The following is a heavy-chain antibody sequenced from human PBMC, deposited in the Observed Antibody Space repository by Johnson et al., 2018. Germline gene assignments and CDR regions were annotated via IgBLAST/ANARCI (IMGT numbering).Heavy chain of an antibody. CDR2: DSYDGSHT. CDR3: AAPEYVHWFVDH. J-gene: IGHJ2*01. Sequence: QVQLVESGGGVVQPGRSLRLSCAASGFTFSAYGMHWVRQAPGKGLEWVAVDSYDGSHTYYADSVKGRFSISRDNSKDMLFLQLNSLTADDTAVYYCAAPEYVHWFVDHWGRGTLVSVSS. V-gene: IGHV3-30*19. D-gene: IGHD2-2*01. CDR1: GFTFSAYG.